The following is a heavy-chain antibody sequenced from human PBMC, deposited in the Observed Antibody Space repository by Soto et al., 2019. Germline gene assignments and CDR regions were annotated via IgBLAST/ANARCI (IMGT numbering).Heavy chain of an antibody. V-gene: IGHV1-18*01. CDR3: AAAGITMIVVPWAAFDI. D-gene: IGHD3-22*01. CDR1: GYTFTSYG. Sequence: AASVKVSCKASGYTFTSYGISWVRQAPGQGLEWMGWISAYNGNTNYAQKLQGRVTITADESTSTAYMELSSLRSEDTAVYYCAAAGITMIVVPWAAFDIWGQGTMVTVSS. J-gene: IGHJ3*02. CDR2: ISAYNGNT.